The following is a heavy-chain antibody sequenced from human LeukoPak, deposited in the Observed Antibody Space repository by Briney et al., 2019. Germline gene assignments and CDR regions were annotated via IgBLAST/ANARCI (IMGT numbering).Heavy chain of an antibody. CDR2: IYYTGST. Sequence: SETLSLTCTVSAGSITNYYWSWIRQPPGKGLEWIGYIYYTGSTNYNPSLKSRVTISVDTSKNQFSLKLSSVTAADTAVYYCARVGWELLWAFDIWGQGTMVTVSS. D-gene: IGHD1-26*01. CDR3: ARVGWELLWAFDI. V-gene: IGHV4-59*01. J-gene: IGHJ3*02. CDR1: AGSITNYY.